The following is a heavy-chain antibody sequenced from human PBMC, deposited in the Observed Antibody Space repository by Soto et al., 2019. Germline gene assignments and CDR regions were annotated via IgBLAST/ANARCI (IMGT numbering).Heavy chain of an antibody. Sequence: SVKVSCKASGGTFSSYAISWVRQAPGQGLEWMGGIIPIFGTANYAQKFQGRVTITADESTSTAYMELSSLRSEDTAVYYCARVYCSGGSCYSPDEYYYYGMDVWGQGTTVTVSS. CDR2: IIPIFGTA. CDR3: ARVYCSGGSCYSPDEYYYYGMDV. CDR1: GGTFSSYA. D-gene: IGHD2-15*01. V-gene: IGHV1-69*13. J-gene: IGHJ6*02.